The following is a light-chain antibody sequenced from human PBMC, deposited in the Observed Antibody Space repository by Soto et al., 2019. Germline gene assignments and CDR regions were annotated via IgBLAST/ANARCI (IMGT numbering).Light chain of an antibody. J-gene: IGKJ3*01. CDR3: QQSYSTLFT. V-gene: IGKV1-39*01. CDR1: QSISSY. CDR2: AAS. Sequence: DIQMTQSPSSLSASVGDRVTITCRASQSISSYLNWYQQKPGKAPKRLIYAASSLQSRVTSRLIGSGSVTDFTLTISSLQPEDFATYYCQQSYSTLFTFGPGTKVDIK.